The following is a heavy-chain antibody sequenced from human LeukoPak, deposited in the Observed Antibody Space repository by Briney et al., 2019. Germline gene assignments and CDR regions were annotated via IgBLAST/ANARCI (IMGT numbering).Heavy chain of an antibody. CDR3: ATSSLEPRNYYYMDV. J-gene: IGHJ6*03. Sequence: GGSLRLSCAASGFTFSSYAMSWIRQAPGKGLEWVSAISGSGGSTYYADSVKGRFTISRDNSKNTLYLQMNSLRAEDTAVYYCATSSLEPRNYYYMDVWGKGTTVTVSS. D-gene: IGHD6-13*01. V-gene: IGHV3-23*01. CDR1: GFTFSSYA. CDR2: ISGSGGST.